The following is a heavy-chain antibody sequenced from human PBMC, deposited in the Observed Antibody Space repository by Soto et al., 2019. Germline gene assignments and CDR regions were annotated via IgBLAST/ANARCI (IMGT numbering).Heavy chain of an antibody. V-gene: IGHV1-69*02. CDR2: IIPIVNIT. CDR1: GGTFSSYT. Sequence: SVKVSCKASGGTFSSYTLSWVRQAPGQGLEWMGRIIPIVNITNYAQKFRGRITLTADKSTNTAFMELSGLTSEDTALYYCARGRAFYYDSRGSEAFDVWGQGTMVTVSS. D-gene: IGHD3-22*01. CDR3: ARGRAFYYDSRGSEAFDV. J-gene: IGHJ3*01.